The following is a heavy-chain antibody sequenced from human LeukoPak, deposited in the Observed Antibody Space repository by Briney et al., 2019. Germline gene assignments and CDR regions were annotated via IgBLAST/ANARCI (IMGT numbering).Heavy chain of an antibody. CDR3: ARVLYGDYYFDY. CDR2: INHSGST. CDR1: GGSFSGYY. D-gene: IGHD4-17*01. V-gene: IGHV4-34*01. J-gene: IGHJ4*02. Sequence: SETLSLTCAVYGGSFSGYYWSWLRQPPGKGLEWIGEINHSGSTNYNPSLKSRVTISVDTSKNQFSLKLISVTVADTAVYYCARVLYGDYYFDYWGQGTLVTVSS.